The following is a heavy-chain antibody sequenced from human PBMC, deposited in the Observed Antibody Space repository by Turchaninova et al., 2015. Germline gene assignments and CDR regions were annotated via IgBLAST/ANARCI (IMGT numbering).Heavy chain of an antibody. V-gene: IGHV3-53*01. D-gene: IGHD4-11*01. J-gene: IGHJ5*01. CDR2: IYSDGST. CDR3: ARVGYYNNGGWFDS. Sequence: GGSLRLSCAASGFTVSSDYMTWVRQAPGKGLEWVSAIYSDGSTHYADSVKGRFTISRDNSKNTFYLQMNSLRAEDTAVYFCARVGYYNNGGWFDSWGQGTQVTVSS. CDR1: GFTVSSDY.